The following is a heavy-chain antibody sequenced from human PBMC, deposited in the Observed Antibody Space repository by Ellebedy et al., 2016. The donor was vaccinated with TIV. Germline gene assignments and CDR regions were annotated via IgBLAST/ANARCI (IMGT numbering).Heavy chain of an antibody. D-gene: IGHD2/OR15-2a*01. V-gene: IGHV3-23*01. CDR3: AKAPTAIFAHFYYYYYYMDV. CDR1: GFTFSSYA. J-gene: IGHJ6*03. Sequence: GESLKISXAASGFTFSSYAMSWVRQAPGGRLEWVSAISGSGGSTHYVDSVRGRFTISRDNSKNTLYLQMTSLRAEDTAVYYCAKAPTAIFAHFYYYYYYMDVWGKGTTVTVSS. CDR2: ISGSGGST.